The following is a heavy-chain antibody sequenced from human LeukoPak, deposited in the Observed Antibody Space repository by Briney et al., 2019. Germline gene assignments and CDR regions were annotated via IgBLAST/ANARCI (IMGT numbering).Heavy chain of an antibody. Sequence: ASVEVSCKASGYTFTGYYMHWVRQAPGQGLEWMGWINPNSGATNYAQKFQGRVTMTRDTSISTAYMELSRLRSDDTAVYYCARPPLAYCGADCYYFDYWGQGTLVTVSS. CDR2: INPNSGAT. V-gene: IGHV1-2*02. CDR3: ARPPLAYCGADCYYFDY. J-gene: IGHJ4*02. CDR1: GYTFTGYY. D-gene: IGHD2-21*01.